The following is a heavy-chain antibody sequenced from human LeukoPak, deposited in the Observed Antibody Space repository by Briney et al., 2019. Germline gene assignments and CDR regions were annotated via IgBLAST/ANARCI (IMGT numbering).Heavy chain of an antibody. D-gene: IGHD2-21*02. CDR3: AGLPGGDSSTLAFDI. V-gene: IGHV4-59*08. J-gene: IGHJ3*02. CDR2: IYYSGST. CDR1: GGSISSYY. Sequence: SETLSLTCTVSGGSISSYYWSWIRQPPGKGLEWLGYIYYSGSTNYNPSLKSRVTISVDTSKNQFSLKLSSVTAADTAVYYCAGLPGGDSSTLAFDIWGQGTMVTVSS.